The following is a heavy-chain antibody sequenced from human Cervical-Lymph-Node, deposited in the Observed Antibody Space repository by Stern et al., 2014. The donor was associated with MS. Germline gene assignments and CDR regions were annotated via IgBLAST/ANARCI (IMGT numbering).Heavy chain of an antibody. J-gene: IGHJ3*01. CDR3: GRAGLDDTFDV. D-gene: IGHD3/OR15-3a*01. Sequence: QLQLQESGPGLVKPSETLSLTCSISGGSVSSNRYYWGWIRQPPGKGLEWIGIIYYSGATFYNPSLKSRVSLSLATSKNQFSLSLSSVTAADTAVYYCGRAGLDDTFDVGGQGTMVTVSA. CDR1: GGSVSSNRYY. V-gene: IGHV4-39*01. CDR2: IYYSGAT.